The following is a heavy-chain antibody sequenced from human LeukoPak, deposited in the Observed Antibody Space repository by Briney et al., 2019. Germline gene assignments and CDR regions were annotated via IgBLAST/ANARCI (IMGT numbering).Heavy chain of an antibody. D-gene: IGHD2-21*01. V-gene: IGHV3-30-3*01. J-gene: IGHJ6*03. CDR1: GFTFSSYA. CDR3: AKDGVWRSKGLPTKNHMYV. CDR2: ISYAGSNK. Sequence: GGSLRLPCAPSGFTFSSYAMHWVRQAPGKGLEGVAVISYAGSNKFYADSVRGRVTISRDNAKNTLYQQMNSLRPDDMALYYCAKDGVWRSKGLPTKNHMYVWGEGTTVTVSS.